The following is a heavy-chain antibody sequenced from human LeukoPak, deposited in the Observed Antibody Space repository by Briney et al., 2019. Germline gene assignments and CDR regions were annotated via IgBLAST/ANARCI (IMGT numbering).Heavy chain of an antibody. CDR2: IRSSSSYI. V-gene: IGHV3-21*01. Sequence: PAGSLRLPCAASGFTFSTFDMNWVRQAPGKGLEWVSSIRSSSSYIYYADSVKGRFTISRDNAKNSLYLQMNSLRVEDTAVYYCARSGGEGGWYFDLWGRGTLVTVS. D-gene: IGHD2-21*01. CDR3: ARSGGEGGWYFDL. CDR1: GFTFSTFD. J-gene: IGHJ2*01.